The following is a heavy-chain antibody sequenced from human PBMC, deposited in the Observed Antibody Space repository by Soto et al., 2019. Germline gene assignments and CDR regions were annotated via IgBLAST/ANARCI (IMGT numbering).Heavy chain of an antibody. J-gene: IGHJ4*02. CDR3: ATELGEIPASPFDA. CDR1: GVTFSSET. Sequence: QVQLVQSGADVKKPGSSVKVSCQASGVTFSSETLGWVRQAPGQGLEWVGGIIPLFGTASYAQNFQRRVTITADECTSTVYMELSSLRSDDTALYFCATELGEIPASPFDAWGQGTLVTVSS. CDR2: IIPLFGTA. D-gene: IGHD3-10*01. V-gene: IGHV1-69*01.